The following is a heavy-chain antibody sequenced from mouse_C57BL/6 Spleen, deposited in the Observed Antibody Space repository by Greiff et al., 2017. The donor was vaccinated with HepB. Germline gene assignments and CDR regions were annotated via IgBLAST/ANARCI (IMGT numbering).Heavy chain of an antibody. CDR2: INPNNGGT. V-gene: IGHV1-18*01. CDR1: GYTFTDYN. D-gene: IGHD1-1*01. J-gene: IGHJ1*03. Sequence: EVQLQQSGPELVKPGASVKIPCKASGYTFTDYNMDWVKQSHGKSLEWIGDINPNNGGTIYNQKFKGKATLTVDKSSSTAYMELRSLTSEDTAVEYCARSFAYYGSSYGYFDVWGTGTTVTVSS. CDR3: ARSFAYYGSSYGYFDV.